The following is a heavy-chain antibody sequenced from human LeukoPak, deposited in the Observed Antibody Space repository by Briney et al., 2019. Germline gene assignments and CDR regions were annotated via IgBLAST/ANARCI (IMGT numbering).Heavy chain of an antibody. CDR2: IWYDGSNK. V-gene: IGHV3-33*01. D-gene: IGHD3-22*01. CDR3: ARGNLITRAIDY. CDR1: GFTFSTYG. J-gene: IGHJ4*02. Sequence: PGRSLRLSCAASGFTFSTYGMYWVRQAPGKGLEWVAVIWYDGSNKYYADSVKGRFTISRDNSKNTLYLQMNSLRAEDTAVYYCARGNLITRAIDYWGQGTLVTVSS.